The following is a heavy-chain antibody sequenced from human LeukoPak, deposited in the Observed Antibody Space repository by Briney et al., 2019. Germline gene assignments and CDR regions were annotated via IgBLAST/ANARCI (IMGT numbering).Heavy chain of an antibody. V-gene: IGHV1-69*01. Sequence: SVKVSCKASGGTFSSYAISWVRQAPGQGLEWMGGIIPIFGTANYAQKFQGRVTITADESTSTAYMELSSLRSEDTAVYYCASEGRPLRYFDWLLSPFDYWGQGTLVTVSS. CDR3: ASEGRPLRYFDWLLSPFDY. J-gene: IGHJ4*02. CDR1: GGTFSSYA. D-gene: IGHD3-9*01. CDR2: IIPIFGTA.